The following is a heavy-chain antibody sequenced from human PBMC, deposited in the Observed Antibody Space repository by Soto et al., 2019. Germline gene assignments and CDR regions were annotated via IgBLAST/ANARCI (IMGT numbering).Heavy chain of an antibody. CDR3: ARDGPPPYYYYGMDV. CDR2: IYYSGST. CDR1: GGSISSGDYY. Sequence: SETLSLTCTVSGGSISSGDYYWSWIRQPPGKGLEWIGYIYYSGSTYYNPSLKSRVTISVDTSKNQFSLKLSSVTAADTAVYYCARDGPPPYYYYGMDVWGRGTTVTVSS. J-gene: IGHJ6*02. V-gene: IGHV4-30-4*01.